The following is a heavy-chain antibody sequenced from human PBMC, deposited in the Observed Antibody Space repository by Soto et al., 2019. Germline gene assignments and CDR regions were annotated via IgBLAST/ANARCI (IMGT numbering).Heavy chain of an antibody. V-gene: IGHV3-53*01. CDR1: GFNVNSDY. J-gene: IGHJ4*02. CDR2: IYSGETT. Sequence: WSLRLSCAASGFNVNSDYMNWVRQTPGKGLEWVASIYSGETTYYADSVRGRFTISSDKSKNTLYFQLSSLRIEDTAVYYCTREGRGLGRMSFLDSWSQGVPVTV. D-gene: IGHD2-15*01. CDR3: TREGRGLGRMSFLDS.